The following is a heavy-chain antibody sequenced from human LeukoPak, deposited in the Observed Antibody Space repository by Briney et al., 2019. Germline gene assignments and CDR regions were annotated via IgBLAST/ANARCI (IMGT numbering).Heavy chain of an antibody. CDR2: ISWNSGSI. Sequence: PGGSLRLSCAASGFTFDDYAMHWVRRAPGKGLEWVSGISWNSGSIGYADSVKGRFTISRDNAKNSLYLQMNSLRAEDTALYYCAKGSSSSWYARAFDIWGQGTMVTVS. CDR3: AKGSSSSWYARAFDI. D-gene: IGHD6-13*01. V-gene: IGHV3-9*01. CDR1: GFTFDDYA. J-gene: IGHJ3*02.